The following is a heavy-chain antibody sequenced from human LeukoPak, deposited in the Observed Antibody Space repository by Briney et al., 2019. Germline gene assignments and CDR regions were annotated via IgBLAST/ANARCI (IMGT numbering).Heavy chain of an antibody. CDR1: GFTVITND. CDR2: LYSDGNT. D-gene: IGHD1-7*01. CDR3: ARGVELLAANTLAY. V-gene: IGHV3-53*01. Sequence: GGSLRLSCAASGFTVITNDMTWVRQAPGKGLEWVSVLYSDGNTKYADSVQGRFTISRDNSKNTLYLETNSLSPDDTAVYYCARGVELLAANTLAYWGQGTLVTVSS. J-gene: IGHJ4*02.